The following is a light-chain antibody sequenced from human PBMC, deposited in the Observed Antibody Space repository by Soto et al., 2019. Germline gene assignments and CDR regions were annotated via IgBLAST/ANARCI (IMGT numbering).Light chain of an antibody. CDR3: QHYNSYSEA. CDR2: KAS. J-gene: IGKJ1*01. CDR1: ESIDNW. V-gene: IGKV1-5*03. Sequence: DIQMTQSPSTLSASVGDTVTITCRASESIDNWLAWYQQKPGKAPKLLIDKASTLKSGVPSRFSGSGSGTEFTLTISSLQPDDFATYYCQHYNSYSEAFGQGTKVDIK.